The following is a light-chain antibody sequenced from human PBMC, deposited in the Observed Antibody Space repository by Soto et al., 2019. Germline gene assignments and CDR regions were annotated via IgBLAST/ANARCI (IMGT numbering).Light chain of an antibody. CDR3: QQYNSYSRFT. J-gene: IGKJ3*01. CDR2: DAS. V-gene: IGKV1-5*01. Sequence: DIQMTQSPSTLSASVGDRVTITCRASQSISSWLAWYQQKPGKAPKLLIYDASSLESGVPSRFSGSGSGTESTLTISSLQPDDFATYYCQQYNSYSRFTFGPGTKVDIK. CDR1: QSISSW.